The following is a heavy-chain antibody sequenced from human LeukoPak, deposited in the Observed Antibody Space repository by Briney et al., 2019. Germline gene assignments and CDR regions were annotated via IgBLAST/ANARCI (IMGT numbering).Heavy chain of an antibody. J-gene: IGHJ4*02. V-gene: IGHV1-69*04. CDR3: ARDSHYDFWSGYLAADY. Sequence: SVKVSCKASGGTFSSYAISWVRQAPGQGLEWMGRIIPILGIANYAQKFQGRVTITADKSTSTAYMELSSLRSEDTAVYYCARDSHYDFWSGYLAADYWGQGTLVTVSS. CDR1: GGTFSSYA. D-gene: IGHD3-3*01. CDR2: IIPILGIA.